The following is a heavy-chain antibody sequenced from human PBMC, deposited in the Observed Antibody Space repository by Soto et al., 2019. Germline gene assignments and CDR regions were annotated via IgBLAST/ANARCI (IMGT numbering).Heavy chain of an antibody. V-gene: IGHV3-23*01. Sequence: PGGSLRLSCAASGFTFSSYAMRWVRQAPGKGLEWVSAISGSGGSTYYADSVKGRFTISRDNSKNTLYLQMNSLRAKDTAVYYCAKLIVVVPAANNWFDPWGQGTLVTVSS. D-gene: IGHD2-2*01. J-gene: IGHJ5*02. CDR3: AKLIVVVPAANNWFDP. CDR2: ISGSGGST. CDR1: GFTFSSYA.